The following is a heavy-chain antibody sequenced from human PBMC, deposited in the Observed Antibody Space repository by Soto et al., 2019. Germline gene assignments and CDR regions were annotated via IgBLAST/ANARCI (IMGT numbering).Heavy chain of an antibody. CDR2: IYLADSDT. Sequence: GESLKISCEGSGYRFTTYWIAWVRQMPGKGLEWMGVIYLADSDTAYSPSFQGQVTISADESISTAYLQWSSLKASDTAIYYCARHVDASPFDSWGQGTLVTV. J-gene: IGHJ4*02. D-gene: IGHD2-15*01. CDR3: ARHVDASPFDS. CDR1: GYRFTTYW. V-gene: IGHV5-51*01.